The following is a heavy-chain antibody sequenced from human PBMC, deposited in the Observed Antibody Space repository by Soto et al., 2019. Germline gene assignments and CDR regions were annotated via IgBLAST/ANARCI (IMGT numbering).Heavy chain of an antibody. V-gene: IGHV4-34*01. D-gene: IGHD1-7*01. CDR3: ARGRYNWNYLAYYYYGMDV. Sequence: QVQLQQWGAGLLKPSETLSLTCAVYGGSFSGYYWSWIRQPPGKGLEWIGEINHSGSTNYNPSLKSRVTISVDTSKNQFSLKLNSVTAADTAVYYCARGRYNWNYLAYYYYGMDVWGQGTTVTVSS. CDR1: GGSFSGYY. CDR2: INHSGST. J-gene: IGHJ6*02.